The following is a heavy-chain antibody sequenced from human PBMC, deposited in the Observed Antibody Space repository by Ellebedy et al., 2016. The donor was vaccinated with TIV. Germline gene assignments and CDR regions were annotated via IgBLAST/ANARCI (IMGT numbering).Heavy chain of an antibody. J-gene: IGHJ3*02. CDR1: GFSLSTSGMR. V-gene: IGHV2-70*04. D-gene: IGHD2/OR15-2a*01. CDR2: IDWDDDK. CDR3: ARNPPIVDDAFDI. Sequence: SGPTLVXPTPTLTLTCTFSGFSLSTSGMRVSWIRQPPGKALEWLARIDWDDDKFYSTSLKTRLTISKDTSKNQVVLTMTNMDPVDTATYYCARNPPIVDDAFDIWGQGTMVTVSS.